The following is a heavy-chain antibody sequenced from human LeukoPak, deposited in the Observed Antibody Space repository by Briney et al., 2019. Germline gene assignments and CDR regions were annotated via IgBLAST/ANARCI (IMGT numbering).Heavy chain of an antibody. V-gene: IGHV3-30*14. J-gene: IGHJ4*02. D-gene: IGHD5-12*01. CDR3: ARGGGYSGYADY. CDR1: GFTFSSYA. CDR2: ISYDGSNK. Sequence: GGSLRLSCAASGFTFSSYAMHWVRQAPGKGLEWVAVISYDGSNKYYADSVKGRFTISRENAKNSLYLQMNSLRAGDTAVYYCARGGGYSGYADYWGQGTLVTVSS.